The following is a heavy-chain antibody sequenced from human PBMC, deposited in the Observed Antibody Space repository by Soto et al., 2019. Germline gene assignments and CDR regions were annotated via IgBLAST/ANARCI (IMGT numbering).Heavy chain of an antibody. D-gene: IGHD3-16*02. V-gene: IGHV1-69*04. CDR2: IIPILGIA. CDR1: GYSFTTYG. J-gene: IGHJ5*02. Sequence: SVKVSCKASGYSFTTYGNSWVRQAPGQGLEWMGRIIPILGIANYAQKFQGRVTITADKSTSTAYMELSSLRSEDTAVYYCARLESLSLTNNWFDPWGQGTLVTVPQ. CDR3: ARLESLSLTNNWFDP.